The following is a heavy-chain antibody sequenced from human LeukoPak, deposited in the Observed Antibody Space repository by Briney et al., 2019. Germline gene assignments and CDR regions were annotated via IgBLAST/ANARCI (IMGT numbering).Heavy chain of an antibody. CDR1: GFTFSSYS. D-gene: IGHD3-10*01. CDR2: IRYDGSNK. CDR3: ARERFGTGKNWFDP. J-gene: IGHJ5*02. Sequence: GGSLRLSCAASGFTFSSYSMNWVRQAPVKGLEWVAFIRYDGSNKYYADSVKGRFTISRDNSKNTLYLQMNSLRAEDTAVYYCARERFGTGKNWFDPWGQGTLVTVSS. V-gene: IGHV3-30*02.